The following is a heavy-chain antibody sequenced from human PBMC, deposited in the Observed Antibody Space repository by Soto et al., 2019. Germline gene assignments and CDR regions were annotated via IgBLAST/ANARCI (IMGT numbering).Heavy chain of an antibody. CDR2: INYTGST. D-gene: IGHD2-15*01. J-gene: IGHJ4*02. V-gene: IGHV4-34*01. CDR3: AHSGYWLSLVDRRNYFPY. CDR1: GGSLTGYY. Sequence: SETLSLTCAVYGGSLTGYYWNWVRQPPGKGLEWIGEINYTGSTKFNPSLKSRVTISVDTSKNQFSLELGSVTAADTAVYYCAHSGYWLSLVDRRNYFPYWGQGTLVTVSS.